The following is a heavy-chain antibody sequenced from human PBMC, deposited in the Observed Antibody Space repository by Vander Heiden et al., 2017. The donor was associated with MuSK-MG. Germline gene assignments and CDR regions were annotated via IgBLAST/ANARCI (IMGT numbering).Heavy chain of an antibody. D-gene: IGHD2-15*01. V-gene: IGHV3-23*01. Sequence: ELQLLDAGGGLVQPAGSLRLSGAASGFTFSSYAMSWVRQAPGKGLEWVSAISGSGGSTYYADSVKGRFPISRDNSKNTLYLHMNSLRAEDTAVYYCAKDPGGSVFDYWCQGTLVTVSS. J-gene: IGHJ4*02. CDR2: ISGSGGST. CDR3: AKDPGGSVFDY. CDR1: GFTFSSYA.